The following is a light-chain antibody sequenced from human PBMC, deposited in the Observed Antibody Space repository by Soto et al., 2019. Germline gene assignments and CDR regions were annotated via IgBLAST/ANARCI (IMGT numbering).Light chain of an antibody. J-gene: IGKJ1*01. CDR3: QHYNNWPPWT. CDR1: QSVRIN. CDR2: GAS. Sequence: EIVMTQSPATLSVSPWERATLSCSASQSVRINLAWYQQKPCQAPRLLIYGASTRATGIPARFVVGGSGTQFTLTISSLPSDDFAIYSCQHYNNWPPWTFGQGTKVVIK. V-gene: IGKV3-15*01.